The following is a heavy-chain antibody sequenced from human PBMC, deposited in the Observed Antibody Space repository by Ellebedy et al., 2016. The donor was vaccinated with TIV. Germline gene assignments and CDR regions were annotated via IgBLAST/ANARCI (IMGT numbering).Heavy chain of an antibody. CDR3: ARGHRYFGPHGMDV. CDR2: LNESGFT. D-gene: IGHD3-9*01. J-gene: IGHJ6*02. CDR1: GGSFSNYQ. Sequence: MPSETLSLTCAVSGGSFSNYQWTWIRQTPGTGLEWIGELNESGFTKYNPSLKSRVTVSIDTSTNQFSLRLTSVAAADTGVYYCARGHRYFGPHGMDVWGQGTTVTVSS. V-gene: IGHV4-34*01.